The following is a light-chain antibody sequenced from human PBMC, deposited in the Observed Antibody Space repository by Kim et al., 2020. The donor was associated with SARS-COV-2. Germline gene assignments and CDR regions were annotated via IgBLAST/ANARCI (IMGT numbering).Light chain of an antibody. J-gene: IGLJ3*02. CDR3: QVWDSSSDHWV. V-gene: IGLV3-21*04. CDR2: YDS. CDR1: NLGDKS. Sequence: SYELTQPPSVSLAPGKTATITCGGVNLGDKSVHWYHQKPGQAPILVIYYDSDRPSGIPERFSGSKSGNTATLTISRVEAGDEADYYCQVWDSSSDHWVFGGGTQLTVL.